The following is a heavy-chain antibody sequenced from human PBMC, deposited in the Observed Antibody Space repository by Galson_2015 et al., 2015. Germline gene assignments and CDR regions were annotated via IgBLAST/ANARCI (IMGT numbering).Heavy chain of an antibody. CDR2: IDPSDSYT. J-gene: IGHJ3*02. CDR1: GYRFPTYW. CDR3: ARHPKTWNDATENAFDI. V-gene: IGHV5-10-1*04. Sequence: QSGAEVKQPGESLRISCKGSGYRFPTYWISWVRQMPGKGLEWMGRIDPSDSYTNYSPSFQGQVTISGDKSISTAYLQWSSLQASDTAMYYCARHPKTWNDATENAFDIWGQGTMVTVSS. D-gene: IGHD1-1*01.